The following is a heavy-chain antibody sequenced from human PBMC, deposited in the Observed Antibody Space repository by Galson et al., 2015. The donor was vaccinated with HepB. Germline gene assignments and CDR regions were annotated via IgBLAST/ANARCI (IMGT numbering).Heavy chain of an antibody. CDR1: GITFGDYT. V-gene: IGHV3-49*03. Sequence: SLRLSCAASGITFGDYTMSWFRQAPGKGLEWVGFIRSKDYGVTTEYAASVKGRFSIARDDSKSIAYLQMNSLKTEDTAVYYCSRDWGSYYYDSSGYYLGAFDIWGQGTMVTVSS. CDR2: IRSKDYGVTT. D-gene: IGHD3-22*01. CDR3: SRDWGSYYYDSSGYYLGAFDI. J-gene: IGHJ3*02.